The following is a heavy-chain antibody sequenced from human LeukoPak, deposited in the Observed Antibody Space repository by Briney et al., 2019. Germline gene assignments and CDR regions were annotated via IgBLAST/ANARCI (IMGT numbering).Heavy chain of an antibody. D-gene: IGHD3-3*01. CDR2: ISSSSSTI. Sequence: GGSLRLSCAASGFTFSSYSMNWVRQAPGKGLEWVSYISSSSSTIYYADSVKGRFTISRDNAKNSLYLQMNSLRAEDTAVYYCARDFGPFGVVITAYYYMDVWGKGTTVTVSS. CDR1: GFTFSSYS. J-gene: IGHJ6*03. CDR3: ARDFGPFGVVITAYYYMDV. V-gene: IGHV3-48*04.